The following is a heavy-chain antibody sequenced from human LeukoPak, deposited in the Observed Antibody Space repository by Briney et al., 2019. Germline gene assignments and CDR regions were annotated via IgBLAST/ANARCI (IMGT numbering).Heavy chain of an antibody. D-gene: IGHD6-19*01. Sequence: GGSLRLSCAASVFTFSSYSMNWVRQAPGTGLEGISYITGSSSPIVSADSVRGSFAISRDNAKNSVYLQMINLRDEHTAVYYCSRDSRSSGPPLWCDQGGQGTLVTVSS. CDR2: ITGSSSPI. CDR1: VFTFSSYS. CDR3: SRDSRSSGPPLWCDQ. V-gene: IGHV3-48*02. J-gene: IGHJ4*02.